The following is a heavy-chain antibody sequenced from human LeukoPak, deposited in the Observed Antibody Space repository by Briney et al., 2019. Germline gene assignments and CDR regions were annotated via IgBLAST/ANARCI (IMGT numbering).Heavy chain of an antibody. D-gene: IGHD7-27*01. CDR2: IYYSGST. CDR1: GGSISSYY. J-gene: IGHJ6*03. CDR3: ARTPEGSALIGEDYYYYYYMDV. V-gene: IGHV4-59*01. Sequence: PSETLSLTCTVSGGSISSYYWSWIRQPPGKGLEWIGYIYYSGSTNYNPSLKSRVTISVDTSKNQFSLKLSSVTAADTAVYYCARTPEGSALIGEDYYYYYYMDVWGKGTTVTVSS.